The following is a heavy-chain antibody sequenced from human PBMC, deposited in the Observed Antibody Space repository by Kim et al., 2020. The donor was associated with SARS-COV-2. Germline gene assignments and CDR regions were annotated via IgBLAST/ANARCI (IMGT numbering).Heavy chain of an antibody. CDR3: ASRGYTGTFYYFDY. J-gene: IGHJ4*02. Sequence: SAGSVKGRFPISRDKAKSTLYLQMNSLRAEDTAVYYCASRGYTGTFYYFDYWGQGTLVTVSS. D-gene: IGHD1-26*01. V-gene: IGHV3-74*01.